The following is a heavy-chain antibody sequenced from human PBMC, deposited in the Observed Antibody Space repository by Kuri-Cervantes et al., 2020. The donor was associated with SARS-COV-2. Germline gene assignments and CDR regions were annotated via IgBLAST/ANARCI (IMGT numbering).Heavy chain of an antibody. CDR2: ISYDGSNK. Sequence: GGSLRLSCAASGFTSSSYSLHWVRQAPGKGLECVAVISYDGSNKYYADSVKGRFTISRENSKHTLYLQMNSLIAEDTAVYYCARGDGRWLATKQDYWGQGTLVTVSS. CDR3: ARGDGRWLATKQDY. CDR1: GFTSSSYS. J-gene: IGHJ4*02. D-gene: IGHD6-19*01. V-gene: IGHV3-30*04.